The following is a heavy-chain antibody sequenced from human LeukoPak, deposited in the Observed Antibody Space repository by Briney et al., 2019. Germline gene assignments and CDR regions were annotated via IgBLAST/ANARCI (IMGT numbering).Heavy chain of an antibody. V-gene: IGHV3-21*01. CDR2: ISSTSTYR. CDR1: GFTFSSYS. D-gene: IGHD1-26*01. CDR3: ARDLSGSTFDY. Sequence: KSGGSLRLSCAASGFTFSSYSMNWVRQAPGKGLEWVSFISSTSTYRYYADSVKGRFTVSRDNAKNSLYLQMNSLSAEDTAVYYGARDLSGSTFDYWGQGTLVTVSS. J-gene: IGHJ4*02.